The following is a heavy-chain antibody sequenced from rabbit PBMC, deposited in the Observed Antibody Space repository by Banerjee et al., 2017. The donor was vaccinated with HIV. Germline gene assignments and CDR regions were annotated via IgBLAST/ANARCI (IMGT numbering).Heavy chain of an antibody. D-gene: IGHD1-1*01. CDR2: IYTGSSGST. CDR1: GFSFSSSYW. Sequence: QSLEESGGDLVKPGASLTLTCTASGFSFSSSYWICWVRQAPGKGLEWIACIYTGSSGSTYYASWAKGRFTISKTSSTTVTLQMTSLTAADTATYFCARVSGRSSGYGLDLWGQGTLVTVS. CDR3: ARVSGRSSGYGLDL. J-gene: IGHJ3*01. V-gene: IGHV1S40*01.